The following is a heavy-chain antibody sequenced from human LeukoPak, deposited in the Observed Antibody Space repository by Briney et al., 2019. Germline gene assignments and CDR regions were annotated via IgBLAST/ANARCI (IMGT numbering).Heavy chain of an antibody. CDR2: IKQDGSEK. J-gene: IGHJ4*02. D-gene: IGHD2-15*01. V-gene: IGHV3-7*01. CDR3: AREGGVEYCSGGSCYTSASYFDY. CDR1: GFTFSSYW. Sequence: GGSLRLSCAASGFTFSSYWMSWVRHAPGKGLEWVANIKQDGSEKYYVDSVKRRFTISRDNAKNSLYLQMNSLRAEDTAVYYCAREGGVEYCSGGSCYTSASYFDYWGQGTLVTVSS.